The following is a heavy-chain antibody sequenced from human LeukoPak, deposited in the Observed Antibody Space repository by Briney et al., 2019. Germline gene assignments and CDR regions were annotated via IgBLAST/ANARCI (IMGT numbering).Heavy chain of an antibody. Sequence: PGGSLRLSCAASGFTFFNYAMCWVRQAPGRGLEWVSAIDGSGGSTYYADSVKGRFTISRDNSKNTLYLQMNSLRAEDTAVYYCAKQFTMVRGVIDWFDPWGQGTLVTVSS. CDR2: IDGSGGST. CDR3: AKQFTMVRGVIDWFDP. D-gene: IGHD3-10*01. J-gene: IGHJ5*02. CDR1: GFTFFNYA. V-gene: IGHV3-23*01.